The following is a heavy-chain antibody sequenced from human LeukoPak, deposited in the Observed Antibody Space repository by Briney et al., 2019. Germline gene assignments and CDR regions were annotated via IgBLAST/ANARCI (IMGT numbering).Heavy chain of an antibody. CDR2: ISGSGGST. CDR3: AKGGVGVRFGEFDY. CDR1: GFTFSSYG. J-gene: IGHJ4*02. D-gene: IGHD3-10*01. V-gene: IGHV3-23*01. Sequence: PGGSLRLSCAASGFTFSSYGMHWVRQAPGKGLEWVSAISGSGGSTYYADSVKGRFTISRDNSKNTLYLQMNSLRAEDTAVYYCAKGGVGVRFGEFDYWGQGTLVTVSS.